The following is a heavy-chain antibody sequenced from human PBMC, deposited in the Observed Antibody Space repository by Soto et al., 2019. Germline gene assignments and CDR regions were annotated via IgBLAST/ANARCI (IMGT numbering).Heavy chain of an antibody. V-gene: IGHV4-59*01. J-gene: IGHJ6*02. CDR1: GGSTSSYY. CDR2: IYYSGST. D-gene: IGHD6-19*01. Sequence: LETLSLTCTVSGGSTSSYYWSWIRHPPGKGLEWIWYIYYSGSTNYNPSLKSRVTISVDTSKNQFSLKLSSVTAADSAVYYCARDRQWLVQGSYYSYGMDVWGQGTTVTVSS. CDR3: ARDRQWLVQGSYYSYGMDV.